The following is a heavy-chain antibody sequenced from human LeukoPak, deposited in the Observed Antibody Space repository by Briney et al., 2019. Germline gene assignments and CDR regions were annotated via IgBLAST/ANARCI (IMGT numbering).Heavy chain of an antibody. V-gene: IGHV4-59*01. CDR1: GGSFSGYY. J-gene: IGHJ6*02. Sequence: SETLSLTCAVYGGSFSGYYWSWIRQPPGKGLEWIGYIYYSGSTNYNPSLKSRVTISVDTSKNQFSLKLSSVTAADTAVYYCARDRRGSYGMDVWGQGTTVTVSS. CDR3: ARDRRGSYGMDV. D-gene: IGHD2-15*01. CDR2: IYYSGST.